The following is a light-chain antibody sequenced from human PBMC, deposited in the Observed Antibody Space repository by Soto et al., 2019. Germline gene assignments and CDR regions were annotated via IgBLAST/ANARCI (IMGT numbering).Light chain of an antibody. Sequence: DIQMTQAPSTLSASVGDRVTITCRASQRISSWLAWYQQKPVKAPKLLIYKSSSLESGFASRFSGSGSGTALTLTISIMQTDDFATYYCQQYTSYPYSFGEGTKLEIK. V-gene: IGKV1-5*03. CDR1: QRISSW. CDR3: QQYTSYPYS. J-gene: IGKJ2*01. CDR2: KSS.